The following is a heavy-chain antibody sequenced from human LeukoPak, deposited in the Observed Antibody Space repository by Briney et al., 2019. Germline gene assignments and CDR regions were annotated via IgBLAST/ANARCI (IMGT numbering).Heavy chain of an antibody. CDR1: ISSISSGNY. Sequence: PSETLSLTCSVSISSISSGNYWGWIRQSPGKGLEWIGSLHHVGSSHYNPSLESRVTISLDTSKNQFSLTMTSMTAADTGIYYCTRGLASGVDPWGQGILVTVSS. J-gene: IGHJ5*02. CDR3: TRGLASGVDP. V-gene: IGHV4-38-2*02. CDR2: LHHVGSS.